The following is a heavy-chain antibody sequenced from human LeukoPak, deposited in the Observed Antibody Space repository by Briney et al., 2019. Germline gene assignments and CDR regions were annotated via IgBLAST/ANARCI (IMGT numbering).Heavy chain of an antibody. D-gene: IGHD3-10*01. J-gene: IGHJ6*02. CDR1: GGSISSYY. CDR3: ARDKKVRGYDGMDV. CDR2: IYTSGST. V-gene: IGHV4-4*07. Sequence: PSETLSLTCTVSGGSISSYYWSWIRQPAGEGLGWIGRIYTSGSTNYNPSLKSRVTMSVDTSKNQFSLKLSSVTAADTAVYYCARDKKVRGYDGMDVWGQGTTVTVSS.